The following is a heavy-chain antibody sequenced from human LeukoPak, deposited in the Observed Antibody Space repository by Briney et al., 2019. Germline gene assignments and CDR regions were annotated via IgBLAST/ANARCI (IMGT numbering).Heavy chain of an antibody. V-gene: IGHV4-61*02. D-gene: IGHD3-3*01. CDR2: IYTSGST. J-gene: IGHJ4*02. CDR3: ARDFWSGYHDY. Sequence: PSETLSLTCTVSGGSISSGSYYWSWIRQPAGKGLEWIGRIYTSGSTNYNPSLKSRVTISVDTSKNQFSLKLSSVTAADTAVYYCARDFWSGYHDYWGQGTLVTVSS. CDR1: GGSISSGSYY.